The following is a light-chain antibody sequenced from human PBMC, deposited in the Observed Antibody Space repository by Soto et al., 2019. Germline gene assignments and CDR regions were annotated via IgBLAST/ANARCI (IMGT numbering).Light chain of an antibody. CDR3: CSYAGRSDYV. J-gene: IGLJ1*01. CDR2: EVT. CDR1: NSNVGSYNL. Sequence: QSALAQPASVSGSPGQSITISCTGTNSNVGSYNLVSWYQQHPGRAPKLLIYEVTKRPSGVSNRFSASKSGNTASLTISGLQAEDEADYYCCSYAGRSDYVFGTGTKVTVL. V-gene: IGLV2-23*02.